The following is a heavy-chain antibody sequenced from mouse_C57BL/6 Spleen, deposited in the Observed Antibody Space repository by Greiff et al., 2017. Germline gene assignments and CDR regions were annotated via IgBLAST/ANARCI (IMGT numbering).Heavy chain of an antibody. V-gene: IGHV3-6*01. CDR3: ARDLSSYYFDY. CDR2: ISYDGSN. Sequence: EVKLMESGPGLVKPSQSLSLTCSVTGYSITSGYYWNWIRQFPGNKLEWMGYISYDGSNNYNPSLKNRISITRDTSKNQFFLTLNSVTTEDTATYYCARDLSSYYFDYWGQGTTLTVSS. D-gene: IGHD1-1*01. J-gene: IGHJ2*01. CDR1: GYSITSGYY.